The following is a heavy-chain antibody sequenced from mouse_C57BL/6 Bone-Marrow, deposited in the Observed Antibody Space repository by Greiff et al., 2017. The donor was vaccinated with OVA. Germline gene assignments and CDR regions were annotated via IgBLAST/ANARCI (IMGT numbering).Heavy chain of an antibody. V-gene: IGHV1-15*01. D-gene: IGHD2-5*01. Sequence: QVQLQQSGAELVRPGASVTLSCKASGYTFTDYEMHWVKQTPVHGLAWIGAIDPETGGTAYNQKFKGKAILTADQSSSTAYMELRSLTSEDSAVYYCTRGYSNYYAMDYWGQGTSVTVSS. CDR3: TRGYSNYYAMDY. CDR1: GYTFTDYE. J-gene: IGHJ4*01. CDR2: IDPETGGT.